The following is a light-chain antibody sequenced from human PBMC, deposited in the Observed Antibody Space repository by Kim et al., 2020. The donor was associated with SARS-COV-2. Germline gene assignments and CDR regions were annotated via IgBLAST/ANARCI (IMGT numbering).Light chain of an antibody. J-gene: IGKJ1*01. CDR2: GAS. CDR3: HQYGRSAWT. V-gene: IGKV3-20*01. CDR1: QSLSNNY. Sequence: ESVLTQSPGTLSLSPGERAVLSCRASQSLSNNYLAWYQQKPGQAPRLLMFGASRRAAGIPDRFSGSGSGTDFTLTISRLEPEDFAVYYCHQYGRSAWTFGQGTKVEIK.